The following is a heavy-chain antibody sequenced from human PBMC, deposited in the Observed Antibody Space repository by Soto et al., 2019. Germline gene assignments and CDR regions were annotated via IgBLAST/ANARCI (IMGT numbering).Heavy chain of an antibody. CDR2: IYYSGST. D-gene: IGHD3-22*01. CDR3: ASARSTYYYDSSGYYYPFPYGMDV. J-gene: IGHJ6*02. V-gene: IGHV4-31*03. CDR1: GGSISSGGYY. Sequence: SDTLSLTCTVSGGSISSGGYYWSWIRQHPGKGLEWIGYIYYSGSTYYNPSLKSRVTISVDTSKNQFSLKLSSVTAADTAVYYCASARSTYYYDSSGYYYPFPYGMDVWGQGTTVTVSS.